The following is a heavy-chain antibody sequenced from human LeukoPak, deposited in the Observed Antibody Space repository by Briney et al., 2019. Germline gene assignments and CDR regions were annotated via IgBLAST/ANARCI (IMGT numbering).Heavy chain of an antibody. CDR3: ARDSTVTTFNYMDV. CDR1: GGSIRSYY. D-gene: IGHD4-11*01. J-gene: IGHJ6*03. V-gene: IGHV4-4*07. Sequence: SETLSLTCTVSGGSIRSYYWSWIRQPAGKGLEWIGRIYNSGSTSYNASLKSRVKISLDKSKTQFSLKLSSVTAADTAVYYCARDSTVTTFNYMDVWGKGTTVTVSS. CDR2: IYNSGST.